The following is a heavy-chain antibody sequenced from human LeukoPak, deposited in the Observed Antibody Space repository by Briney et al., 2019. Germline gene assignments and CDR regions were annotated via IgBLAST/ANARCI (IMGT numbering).Heavy chain of an antibody. V-gene: IGHV3-23*01. J-gene: IGHJ4*02. D-gene: IGHD1-14*01. CDR1: EFAFSSYA. Sequence: GGSLRLSCAAAEFAFSSYAMSWIRQLPGKGLEWVSAISASGAITNHADSVKGRFLISRDNSKSTLYLQMSSLRAEDTAIYYCARSPSEVASKPNYSDNWGQGTLVTVSS. CDR2: ISASGAIT. CDR3: ARSPSEVASKPNYSDN.